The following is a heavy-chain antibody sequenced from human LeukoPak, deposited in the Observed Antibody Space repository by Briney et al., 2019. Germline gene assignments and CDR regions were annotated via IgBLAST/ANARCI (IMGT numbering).Heavy chain of an antibody. CDR2: ISGSGGST. J-gene: IGHJ4*02. CDR1: GFTFSNYA. CDR3: AKTRRIAVAGATDY. V-gene: IGHV3-23*01. Sequence: GGSLRLSCAASGFTFSNYAMSWVRQAPGKGLEWVSTISGSGGSTFYADSVKGRFTISRDNSKNTLYLQMNSLRAEDTAVYYCAKTRRIAVAGATDYWGQGTLVTVSS. D-gene: IGHD6-19*01.